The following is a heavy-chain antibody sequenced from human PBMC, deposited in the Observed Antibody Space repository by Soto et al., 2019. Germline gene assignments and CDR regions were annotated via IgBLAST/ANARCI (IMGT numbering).Heavy chain of an antibody. D-gene: IGHD2-15*01. V-gene: IGHV4-59*08. J-gene: IGHJ5*02. Sequence: SETLSLTCTVPGGSISSYYWSWIRQSPGKGLEWIGYIHYSGSTNYNPSLKSRVTISVDTSKNQFSLKLSSVTAADTAVYHCARSGQYCSAGSCYSVWFDPWGQGTLVTVSS. CDR1: GGSISSYY. CDR2: IHYSGST. CDR3: ARSGQYCSAGSCYSVWFDP.